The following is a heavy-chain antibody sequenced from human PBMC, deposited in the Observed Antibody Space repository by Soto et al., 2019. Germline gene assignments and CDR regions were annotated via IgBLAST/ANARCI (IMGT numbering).Heavy chain of an antibody. J-gene: IGHJ6*02. CDR2: IYYSGST. V-gene: IGHV4-30-4*01. D-gene: IGHD1-20*01. CDR3: ARDRAKWKDYYYYGMDV. CDR1: GGSISSGDDF. Sequence: QVQLQESGPGLVKPSQTLSLTCTVSGGSISSGDDFWTWIRQPPGKGLEWIGYIYYSGSTYYNPSLKSRLTMSVATSKNQFSLQLSSVTAADTAVYYCARDRAKWKDYYYYGMDVWGQGTTVTVSS.